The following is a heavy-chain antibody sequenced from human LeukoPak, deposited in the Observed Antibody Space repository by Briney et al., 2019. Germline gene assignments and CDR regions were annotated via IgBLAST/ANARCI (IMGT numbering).Heavy chain of an antibody. CDR2: IYTSGST. J-gene: IGHJ3*02. D-gene: IGHD2-2*01. CDR1: GGSISSYY. Sequence: SETLSLTCTVSGGSISSYYWSWIRQPAGKGLEWIGRIYTSGSTNYNPSLKSRVTMSVDTSKNQFSLKLSSVTAADMAVYYCAREGGGYCSSTSCPSGAFDIWGQGTMVTVSS. V-gene: IGHV4-4*07. CDR3: AREGGGYCSSTSCPSGAFDI.